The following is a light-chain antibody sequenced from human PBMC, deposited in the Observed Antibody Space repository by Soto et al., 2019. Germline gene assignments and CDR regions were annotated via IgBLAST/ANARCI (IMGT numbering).Light chain of an antibody. CDR2: GAS. CDR3: QQRSNWPPIT. J-gene: IGKJ5*01. V-gene: IGKV3D-20*02. CDR1: QSVSSSY. Sequence: EIVMTQSPAILSVSRGERATLSCRASQSVSSSYLAWYQQKPGQAPRLLIYGASSRATGIPDRFSGSGSGTDFTLTISSLEPEDFAVYYCQQRSNWPPITFGQGTRLEIK.